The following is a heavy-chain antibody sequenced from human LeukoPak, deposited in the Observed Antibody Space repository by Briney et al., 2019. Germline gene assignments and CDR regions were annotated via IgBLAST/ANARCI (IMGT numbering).Heavy chain of an antibody. Sequence: GASVKVSCKASGYTFTSYGISWVRQAPGQGLEWMGWISAYNGNTNYAQKLQGRVTMTTDTSASTAYMELRSLRSDDTAVYYCARGFLGYNWNDQVYYFDYWGQGTLVTVSS. CDR2: ISAYNGNT. CDR1: GYTFTSYG. D-gene: IGHD1-20*01. J-gene: IGHJ4*02. V-gene: IGHV1-18*01. CDR3: ARGFLGYNWNDQVYYFDY.